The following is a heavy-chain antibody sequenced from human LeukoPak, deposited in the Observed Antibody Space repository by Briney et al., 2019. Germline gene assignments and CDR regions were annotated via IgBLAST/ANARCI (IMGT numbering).Heavy chain of an antibody. CDR3: ARGLNYDLNP. V-gene: IGHV4/OR15-8*02. D-gene: IGHD3-3*01. Sequence: PSETLSLTCDVSGGSVSSANWWTWVRQPPGKGLEWIGEIYIGGSFHYNPSLESRVIISIDKPKNQFSLKLSSVTAADTAMYYCARGLNYDLNPWGQGTLVTVSS. J-gene: IGHJ5*02. CDR2: IYIGGSF. CDR1: GGSVSSANW.